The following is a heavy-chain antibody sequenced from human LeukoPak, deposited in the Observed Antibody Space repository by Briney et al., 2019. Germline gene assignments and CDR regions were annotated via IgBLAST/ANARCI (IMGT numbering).Heavy chain of an antibody. V-gene: IGHV3-23*01. CDR2: IPGSSAGST. CDR3: AKDASPQRWTNPRQGGGDRQYCFDY. Sequence: GGSLRLSCAASGFTFDNYAMSWVRQAPGKGLEWVSAIPGSSAGSTYYADSVKGRFTISRDNSKNTLYLQMNSLRAEDTAVYFCAKDASPQRWTNPRQGGGDRQYCFDYWGQGALVTVSS. J-gene: IGHJ4*02. CDR1: GFTFDNYA. D-gene: IGHD2-21*02.